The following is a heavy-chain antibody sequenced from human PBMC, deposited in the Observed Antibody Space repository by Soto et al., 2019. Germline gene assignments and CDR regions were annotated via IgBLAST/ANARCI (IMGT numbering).Heavy chain of an antibody. D-gene: IGHD6-13*01. J-gene: IGHJ5*02. CDR3: AKGSWLDES. V-gene: IGHV3-23*01. CDR2: ISVSGGRT. CDR1: GFTFSRYD. Sequence: GGSLRLSCAASGFTFSRYDMSWVRQAPGKGLEWVAVISVSGGRTYYADSVKGRFTISRDNSMNTLYLQMNSLRADDTAVYYCAKGSWLDESWGQGTLVTVSS.